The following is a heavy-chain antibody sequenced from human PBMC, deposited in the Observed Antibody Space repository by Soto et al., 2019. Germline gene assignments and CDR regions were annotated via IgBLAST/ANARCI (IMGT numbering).Heavy chain of an antibody. D-gene: IGHD2-15*01. CDR3: ARDGGFLLYYFDT. Sequence: QVQVVESGGGVVQPGRSLRLSCAASGFTFSRFAMHWVRQAPGKGLEWVAVSLYDGSNEHYADSVRGRFTISRDSSKNTVDLQMHSLRPEDTAVYYCARDGGFLLYYFDTWGPGTLVTVSS. CDR1: GFTFSRFA. J-gene: IGHJ4*02. V-gene: IGHV3-30-3*01. CDR2: SLYDGSNE.